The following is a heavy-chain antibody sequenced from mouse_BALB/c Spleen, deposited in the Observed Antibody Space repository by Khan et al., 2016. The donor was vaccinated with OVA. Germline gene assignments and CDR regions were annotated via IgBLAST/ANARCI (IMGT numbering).Heavy chain of an antibody. V-gene: IGHV3-1*02. D-gene: IGHD1-2*01. CDR1: GYSITSGYC. CDR3: ARTARIKY. CDR2: IRHSGST. J-gene: IGHJ2*01. Sequence: EVQLPESGPGLVKPSQALSPTFTFTGYSITSGYCWNWIRPFPGNKLEWMGHIRHSGSTKYNPSLKSRISITRDTSKNQFFLQLNSVTTEDTATYYCARTARIKYWGQGTTLTVSS.